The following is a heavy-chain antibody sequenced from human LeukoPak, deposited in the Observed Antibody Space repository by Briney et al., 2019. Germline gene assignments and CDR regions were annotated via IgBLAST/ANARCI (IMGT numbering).Heavy chain of an antibody. CDR3: AGGADYYYYYMDV. CDR1: GFTVSSNY. V-gene: IGHV3-53*01. J-gene: IGHJ6*03. CDR2: IYSGGST. Sequence: GGSLRLSCAASGFTVSSNYMSWVRQAPGKGLEWVSVIYSGGSTYYADSVKGRFTISRDNSKNTLYPQMNSLRAEDTAVYYCAGGADYYYYYMDVWGKGTTVTVSS.